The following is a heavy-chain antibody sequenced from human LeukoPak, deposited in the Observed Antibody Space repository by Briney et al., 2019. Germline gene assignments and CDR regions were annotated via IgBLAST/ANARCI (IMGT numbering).Heavy chain of an antibody. J-gene: IGHJ4*02. V-gene: IGHV3-30*18. CDR1: GFTFSSYG. CDR2: ISYDGSNK. Sequence: GGTLRLSCAASGFTFSSYGMSWVRQAPGKGLEWVAVISYDGSNKYYADSVKGRFTISRDNSKNTLYLQMNSLRAEDTAVYYCAKDLSGSFDYWGQGTLVTVSS. CDR3: AKDLSGSFDY. D-gene: IGHD1-26*01.